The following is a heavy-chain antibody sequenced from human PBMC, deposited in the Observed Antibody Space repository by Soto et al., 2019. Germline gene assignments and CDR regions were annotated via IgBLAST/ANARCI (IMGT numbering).Heavy chain of an antibody. V-gene: IGHV1-69*08. D-gene: IGHD3-10*01. CDR3: ARDSNYYGSGSLATDDFDI. CDR1: GGTFNSYS. Sequence: SVKVSCKASGGTFNSYSISWVRQAPGQGLEWMGRIIPIVDTANYAHRFQGRVTITADKSTSTAYLELTNLSSEDTAMYYCARDSNYYGSGSLATDDFDIWGQGTVVT. J-gene: IGHJ3*02. CDR2: IIPIVDTA.